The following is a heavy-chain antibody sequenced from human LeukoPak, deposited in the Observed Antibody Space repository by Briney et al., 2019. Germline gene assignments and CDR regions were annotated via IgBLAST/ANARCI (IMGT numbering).Heavy chain of an antibody. CDR2: ISSSSSYI. CDR3: ARDLGVSSGPTDAFDI. J-gene: IGHJ3*02. V-gene: IGHV3-21*01. Sequence: GGSLRLSCVASGFTFSNYDMNWVRQAPGKGLEWVSFISSSSSYIYYADSVKGRFTISRDNAKKSLYLQMNSLRAEDTAVYYCARDLGVSSGPTDAFDIWGQGTMVTVSS. D-gene: IGHD3-22*01. CDR1: GFTFSNYD.